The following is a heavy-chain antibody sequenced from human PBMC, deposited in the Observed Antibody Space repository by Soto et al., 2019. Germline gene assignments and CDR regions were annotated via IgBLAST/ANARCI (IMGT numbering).Heavy chain of an antibody. CDR2: IKSKTDGGTT. CDR3: TTEGGYCTNGVCFDAFDI. D-gene: IGHD2-8*01. Sequence: GGSLRLSCAASGFTFSNAWMSWVRQAPGKGLEWVGRIKSKTDGGTTDYAAPVKGRFTISRDDSKNTLYLQMNSLKTEDTAVYYCTTEGGYCTNGVCFDAFDIWGQGTMVTVSS. V-gene: IGHV3-15*01. J-gene: IGHJ3*02. CDR1: GFTFSNAW.